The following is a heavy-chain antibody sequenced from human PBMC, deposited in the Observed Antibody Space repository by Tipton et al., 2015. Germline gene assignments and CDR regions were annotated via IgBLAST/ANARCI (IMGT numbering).Heavy chain of an antibody. J-gene: IGHJ3*02. CDR2: INHGGST. CDR3: ARQSIAVAVDAFDI. V-gene: IGHV4-34*01. D-gene: IGHD6-19*01. Sequence: TLSLTCAVHGGFLTGYFWSWIRQPPGKGLEWIGEINHGGSTGYSPSLKSRVIISVDTSKNQFSLKLSSVTAADTAVYYCARQSIAVAVDAFDIWGQGTTVTVSS. CDR1: GGFLTGYF.